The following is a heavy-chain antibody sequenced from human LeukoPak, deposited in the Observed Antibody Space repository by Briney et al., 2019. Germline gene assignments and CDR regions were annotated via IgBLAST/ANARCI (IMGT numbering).Heavy chain of an antibody. V-gene: IGHV4-59*01. Sequence: SETLSLTCTVSGGSISSYYWSWIRQPAGKGLEWIGYIHYTGSSSYNPSLRSRVTISADTSKNQFSLKLSSVTAADTAVYYCASRKLGNDYWGQGTLVTVSS. CDR2: IHYTGSS. CDR1: GGSISSYY. CDR3: ASRKLGNDY. D-gene: IGHD7-27*01. J-gene: IGHJ4*01.